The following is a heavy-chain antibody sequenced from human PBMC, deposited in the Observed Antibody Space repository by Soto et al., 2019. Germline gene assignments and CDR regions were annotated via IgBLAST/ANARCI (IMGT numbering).Heavy chain of an antibody. Sequence: ASVKVSCKASGYIFTSYIMHWVRQAPGQGLEWMGWISAYNGNTIYAQKLQGRVTMTTDTSTSTAYMELRSLRSDDTAVYYCARRASGWFLDVWGQGTTVTVSS. J-gene: IGHJ6*02. D-gene: IGHD6-19*01. V-gene: IGHV1-18*01. CDR2: ISAYNGNT. CDR1: GYIFTSYI. CDR3: ARRASGWFLDV.